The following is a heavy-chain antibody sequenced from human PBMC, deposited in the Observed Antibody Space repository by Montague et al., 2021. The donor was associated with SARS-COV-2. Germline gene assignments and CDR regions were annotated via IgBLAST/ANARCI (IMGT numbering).Heavy chain of an antibody. CDR2: ISYSGTT. CDR3: ARHYGSSLDS. V-gene: IGHV4-39*01. D-gene: IGHD4-17*01. Sequence: SETLSLTCTVSGGSISSTTYRWGWILQPPGKGLEWIGFISYSGTTFYNPSLKSRISMSVDTPKSQFSLNLTSVTAADTAVYYCARHYGSSLDSWGQGILVAVSS. CDR1: GGSISSTTYR. J-gene: IGHJ4*02.